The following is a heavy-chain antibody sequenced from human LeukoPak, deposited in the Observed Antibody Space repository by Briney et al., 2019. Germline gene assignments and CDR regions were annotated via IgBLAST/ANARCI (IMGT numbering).Heavy chain of an antibody. CDR3: ARATGDYVWGSFRSHYVS. V-gene: IGHV1-2*07. J-gene: IGHJ4*02. Sequence: ASVKVSCKASGYTFIDNYIHWVRQAPGQGLEWLGWMSPNSGATNYGHKFQGRVTMTSDTSINTAYLELSSLSSDDTAVYYCARATGDYVWGSFRSHYVSWGQGSLVTVSS. CDR2: MSPNSGAT. D-gene: IGHD3-16*02. CDR1: GYTFIDNY.